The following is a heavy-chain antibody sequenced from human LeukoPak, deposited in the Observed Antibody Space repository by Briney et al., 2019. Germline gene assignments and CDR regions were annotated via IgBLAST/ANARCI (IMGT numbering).Heavy chain of an antibody. V-gene: IGHV3-23*01. Sequence: GGSLRLSCVASGFTFSGYAMSWVRQSPGKGLEWVSMSVGTHSSYYADSVRGRLTISRDNSKNTLYLEMNSLRAEDTAVYYCAKSRDSRALFDYWGQGTLVTVSS. J-gene: IGHJ4*02. CDR1: GFTFSGYA. CDR3: AKSRDSRALFDY. D-gene: IGHD3-22*01. CDR2: MSVGTHSS.